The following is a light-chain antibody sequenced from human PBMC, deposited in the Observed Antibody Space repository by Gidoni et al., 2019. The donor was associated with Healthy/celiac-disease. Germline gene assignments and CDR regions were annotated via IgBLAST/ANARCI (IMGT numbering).Light chain of an antibody. J-gene: IGKJ5*01. CDR3: QRRSNWPPIT. V-gene: IGKV3-11*01. Sequence: EIVLTQSPATLSLSPGERAALSRRASPSVSSYLAWYQQKPGQAPRLLIYDASNRATGIPARFSGSGSGTDFTLTISSLEPEDFAVYYCQRRSNWPPITFGQGTRLEIK. CDR2: DAS. CDR1: PSVSSY.